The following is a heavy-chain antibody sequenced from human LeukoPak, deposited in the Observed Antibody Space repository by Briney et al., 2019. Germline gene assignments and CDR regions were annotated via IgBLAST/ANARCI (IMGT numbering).Heavy chain of an antibody. Sequence: ASVKVSCKASGYTFTSYGISWVRQAPGQGLEWMGWISAYNGNTNYAQKLQGRVTMTTDTSTSTAYMELRSLRSDDTAVYYCARDGVFIAARRHDYYYYGMDVWGQGTTVTVSS. CDR2: ISAYNGNT. V-gene: IGHV1-18*01. J-gene: IGHJ6*02. CDR1: GYTFTSYG. D-gene: IGHD6-6*01. CDR3: ARDGVFIAARRHDYYYYGMDV.